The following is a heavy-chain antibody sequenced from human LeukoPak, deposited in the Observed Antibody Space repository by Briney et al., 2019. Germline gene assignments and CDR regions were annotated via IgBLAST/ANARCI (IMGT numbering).Heavy chain of an antibody. CDR1: GFTFSKFG. Sequence: PGGSLRLSCAASGFTFSKFGMHWVRQGPGEGLEWVSVIYSGGSTYYADSVKGRFTISRDNSKNTLYLQMNSLRAEDTAVYYCARCRSRSEYYFDYWGQGTLVTVSS. D-gene: IGHD2-2*01. CDR2: IYSGGST. CDR3: ARCRSRSEYYFDY. V-gene: IGHV3-53*01. J-gene: IGHJ4*02.